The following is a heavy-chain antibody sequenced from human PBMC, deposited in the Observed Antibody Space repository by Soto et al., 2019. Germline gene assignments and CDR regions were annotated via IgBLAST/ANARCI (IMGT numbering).Heavy chain of an antibody. CDR2: INHSGST. J-gene: IGHJ5*02. Sequence: SETLSLTCAVYGGSFSGYYWSWIRQPPGKGLEWIGEINHSGSTNYNPSLKSRVTISVDTSKNQFSLKLSSVTAADTAVYYCAKDQGYVAPWGQGTLVTVSS. D-gene: IGHD1-1*01. CDR1: GGSFSGYY. CDR3: AKDQGYVAP. V-gene: IGHV4-34*01.